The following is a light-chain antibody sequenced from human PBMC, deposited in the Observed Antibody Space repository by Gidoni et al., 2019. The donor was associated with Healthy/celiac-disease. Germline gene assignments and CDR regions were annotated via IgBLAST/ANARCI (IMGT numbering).Light chain of an antibody. CDR1: QSVSSY. Sequence: EIVLTQSPATLSLSPGERATLSCRASQSVSSYLAWYQQKPGQAPRPLIYDASNRATGIPARFSGSGSGTDFTLTISSLEPEDFAVYYCQQRSKRLTFXGXTKVEIK. CDR2: DAS. CDR3: QQRSKRLT. J-gene: IGKJ4*01. V-gene: IGKV3-11*01.